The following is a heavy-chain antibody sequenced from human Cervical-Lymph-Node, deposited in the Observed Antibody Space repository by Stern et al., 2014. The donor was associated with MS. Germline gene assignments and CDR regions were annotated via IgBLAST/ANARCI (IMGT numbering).Heavy chain of an antibody. CDR1: GFTFSNYY. Sequence: VQLVQSGAEVMKPWASVPVSCKASGFTFSNYYIHWLRQAPGQRPEWIGRISPKKGETNYAPKFQGRVTMTRDTSIGLVYLEVNGLRFDDTAVYYCAENMDVWGQGTMVTVSS. J-gene: IGHJ6*02. V-gene: IGHV1-2*02. CDR3: AENMDV. CDR2: ISPKKGET.